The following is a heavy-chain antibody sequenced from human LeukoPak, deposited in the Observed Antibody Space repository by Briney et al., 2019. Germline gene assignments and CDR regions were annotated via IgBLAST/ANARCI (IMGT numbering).Heavy chain of an antibody. D-gene: IGHD3-10*01. J-gene: IGHJ5*02. CDR2: SNSNSGGT. V-gene: IGHV1-2*02. Sequence: APVRVSCKASRYTFTGYFMHWVRQAPGHGGEWMGWSNSNSGGTHYAQKCQGGVTMTRETSFSAADMEPSRLRSDDTSVCNCGRYAELLCFGELVFHNNWFDPWGQGALVTVSS. CDR3: GRYAELLCFGELVFHNNWFDP. CDR1: RYTFTGYF.